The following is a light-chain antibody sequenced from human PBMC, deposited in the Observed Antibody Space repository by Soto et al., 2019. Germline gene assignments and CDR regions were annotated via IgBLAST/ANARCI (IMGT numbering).Light chain of an antibody. J-gene: IGKJ1*01. CDR3: QHYNSYSEA. CDR1: QSINNW. Sequence: DIQMTQSPSTLSASVGDGVTITCRASQSINNWLAWYQQKPGKAPKLLIYKASSLRSGVPSRFSGSGSGTEFTLTIGGLQPDDFATYYCQHYNSYSEAFGQGTKVDIK. V-gene: IGKV1-5*03. CDR2: KAS.